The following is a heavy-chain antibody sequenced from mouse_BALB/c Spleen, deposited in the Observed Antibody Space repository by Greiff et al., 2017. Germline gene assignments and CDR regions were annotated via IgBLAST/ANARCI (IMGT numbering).Heavy chain of an antibody. V-gene: IGHV3-2*02. CDR3: ALEISYPFAY. CDR2: ISYSGST. D-gene: IGHD2-10*02. Sequence: VQLQQSGPGLVKPSQSLSLTCTVTGYSITSDYAWNWIRQFPGNKLEWMGYISYSGSTSYNPSLKSRISVTRDTSKNQFFLQLNSVTTEDTATYYCALEISYPFAYWGQGTLVTVSA. CDR1: GYSITSDYA. J-gene: IGHJ3*01.